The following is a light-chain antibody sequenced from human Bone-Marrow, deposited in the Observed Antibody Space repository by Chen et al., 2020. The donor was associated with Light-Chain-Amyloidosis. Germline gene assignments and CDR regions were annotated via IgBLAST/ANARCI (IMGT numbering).Light chain of an antibody. CDR1: QTISSNY. Sequence: EIVLTQSPGTLSLSPGEGANLSCRASQTISSNYLTWYQHKFGQAPWLLIYGSSSRATGIPDSITGGVSETDFTLTINRLEPEDFAMYYCQQYGTSPLTFGGGTKVEIK. CDR2: GSS. CDR3: QQYGTSPLT. V-gene: IGKV3-20*01. J-gene: IGKJ4*01.